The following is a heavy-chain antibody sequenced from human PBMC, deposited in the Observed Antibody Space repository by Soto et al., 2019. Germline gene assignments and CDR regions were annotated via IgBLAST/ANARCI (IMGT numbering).Heavy chain of an antibody. CDR1: GASISPHY. Sequence: SETLSLTCTVSGASISPHYWSWIRQTPGKGLEWIGYIYYTGSANYNPSLKSRVSFSVDTSKNQFSLKLSSVTAADTAVYYCARYYCPSGTCYYFDYWGRGTLVTVSS. D-gene: IGHD2-2*01. CDR3: ARYYCPSGTCYYFDY. J-gene: IGHJ4*02. CDR2: IYYTGSA. V-gene: IGHV4-59*11.